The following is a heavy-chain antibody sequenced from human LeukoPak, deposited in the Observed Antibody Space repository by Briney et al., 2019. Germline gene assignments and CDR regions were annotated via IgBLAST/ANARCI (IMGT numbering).Heavy chain of an antibody. CDR2: ISGSGGST. V-gene: IGHV3-23*01. D-gene: IGHD3-10*01. J-gene: IGHJ5*02. Sequence: GGSLRLSCAPSGFTFSSYAMSWVRQAPGKGLEWVSAISGSGGSTYYADSVKGRFTISRDNSKNTLYLQMNSLRAEDTAVYYCAKAIRRYYYGSGSWFDPWGQGNLVTVSS. CDR1: GFTFSSYA. CDR3: AKAIRRYYYGSGSWFDP.